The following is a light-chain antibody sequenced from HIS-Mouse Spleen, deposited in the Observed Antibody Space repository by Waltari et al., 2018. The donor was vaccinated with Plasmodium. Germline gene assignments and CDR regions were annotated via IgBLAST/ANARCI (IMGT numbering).Light chain of an antibody. Sequence: DIVMTQSPSTLSASPGERATLTCRASQSVSSNLAWYQQKPGQAPRLLIYGASTRATGIPARFSGSGSGTEFTLTISSLQSEDFAVYYCQQYNNWPPTFGQGTKVEIK. V-gene: IGKV3-15*01. J-gene: IGKJ1*01. CDR2: GAS. CDR1: QSVSSN. CDR3: QQYNNWPPT.